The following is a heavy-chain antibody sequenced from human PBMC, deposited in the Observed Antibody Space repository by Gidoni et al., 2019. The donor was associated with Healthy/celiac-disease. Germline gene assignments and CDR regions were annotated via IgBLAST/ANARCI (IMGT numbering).Heavy chain of an antibody. CDR1: GYTFTSYG. Sequence: VSCKASGYTFTSYGISWVRQAPGQGLEWMGWISAYNGNTNYAQKLQGRVTMTTDTSTSTAYMELRSLRSDDTAVYYCARDTTSILYYDYIWGSYRFNYWGQGTLVTVSS. D-gene: IGHD3-16*02. V-gene: IGHV1-18*01. CDR2: ISAYNGNT. CDR3: ARDTTSILYYDYIWGSYRFNY. J-gene: IGHJ4*02.